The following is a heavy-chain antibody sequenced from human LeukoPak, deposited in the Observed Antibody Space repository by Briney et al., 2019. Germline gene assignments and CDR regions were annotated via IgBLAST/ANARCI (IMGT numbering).Heavy chain of an antibody. V-gene: IGHV1-3*01. D-gene: IGHD3-9*01. Sequence: GASVKVSCKASGYTFTSYAMHWVRQAPGQRLERMGWINAGNGNTKYSQKFQGRVTITRDTSASTAYMELSSLRSEDTAVYYCARARELRYFDWLLQLDYWGQGTLVTVSS. CDR1: GYTFTSYA. CDR3: ARARELRYFDWLLQLDY. J-gene: IGHJ4*02. CDR2: INAGNGNT.